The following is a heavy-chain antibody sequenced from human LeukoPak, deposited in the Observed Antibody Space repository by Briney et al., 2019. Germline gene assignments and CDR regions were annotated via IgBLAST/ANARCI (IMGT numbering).Heavy chain of an antibody. CDR2: IVGSSSTI. D-gene: IGHD1-1*01. J-gene: IGHJ4*02. Sequence: PGGSLRLSCAASGFSFSTYSMNWDRQAPGTGLEWVSYIVGSSSTIYYADSVKGRFTLSRDNAKNSLYLQMDSLKAEDTAVYHCATDSPETAAFDYWGQGTLVTVSS. V-gene: IGHV3-48*04. CDR1: GFSFSTYS. CDR3: ATDSPETAAFDY.